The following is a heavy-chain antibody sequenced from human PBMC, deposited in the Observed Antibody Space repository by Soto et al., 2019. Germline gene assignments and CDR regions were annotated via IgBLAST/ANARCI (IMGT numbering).Heavy chain of an antibody. CDR1: GFSINTGGVG. CDR3: AKRRAISNKLFFDH. V-gene: IGHV2-5*01. D-gene: IGHD4-4*01. Sequence: QITLRESGPTLVKPTQTLTLSCTLSGFSINTGGVGVGWIRQPPGTAPEWIALLYWHDDAWYSPSLRYRLSVTKDPSENRVVLTMTHPDPTDTGTYYCAKRRAISNKLFFDHWGQGALVTVSS. J-gene: IGHJ4*02. CDR2: LYWHDDA.